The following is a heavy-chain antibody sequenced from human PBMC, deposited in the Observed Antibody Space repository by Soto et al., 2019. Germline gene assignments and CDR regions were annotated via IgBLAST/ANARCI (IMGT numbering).Heavy chain of an antibody. J-gene: IGHJ3*01. CDR1: GGSISIYY. D-gene: IGHD1-20*01. Sequence: SETLSLTCTVSGGSISIYYWTWIRQPPGKGLEWIGYIYSYSGSTSYNPSLKSRVTISVDTSKNQFSLELSSVTAADTAVYYCATSGAITGKGRAFRVWGQGTTVTVSS. CDR2: IYSYSGST. V-gene: IGHV4-59*08. CDR3: ATSGAITGKGRAFRV.